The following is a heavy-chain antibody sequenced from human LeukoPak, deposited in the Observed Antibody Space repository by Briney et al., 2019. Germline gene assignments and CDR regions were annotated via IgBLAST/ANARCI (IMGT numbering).Heavy chain of an antibody. J-gene: IGHJ4*02. V-gene: IGHV3-30*03. CDR3: ARAMNGASLQDY. CDR2: ISYDGSNK. CDR1: GFTFSSYG. Sequence: PGGSLRLSCAASGFTFSSYGMHWVRQAPGKGLEWVAVISYDGSNKYYADSVKGRFTISRDNAKNSLYLQMNSLRAEDTAVYYCARAMNGASLQDYWGQGTLVTVSS. D-gene: IGHD1-1*01.